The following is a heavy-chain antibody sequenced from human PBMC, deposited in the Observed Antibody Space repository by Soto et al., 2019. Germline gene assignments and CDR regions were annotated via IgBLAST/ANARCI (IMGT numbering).Heavy chain of an antibody. Sequence: EVQLVESGGDLIQPGGSLRLSCAASGFTVSDDYMSWVRQAPGKGLEWVSVLFSGGSTFYADSVKGRFTTSRDNSKNTVFLQMNSLRADDTAVYYCARVGSRSITKYWGQGTLVTVSA. V-gene: IGHV3-53*01. CDR1: GFTVSDDY. CDR2: LFSGGST. D-gene: IGHD2-8*01. J-gene: IGHJ4*02. CDR3: ARVGSRSITKY.